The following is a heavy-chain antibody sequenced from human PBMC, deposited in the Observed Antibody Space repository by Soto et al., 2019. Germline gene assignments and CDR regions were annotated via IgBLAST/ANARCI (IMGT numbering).Heavy chain of an antibody. D-gene: IGHD3-10*01. CDR1: GGTFSSYA. V-gene: IGHV1-69*01. J-gene: IGHJ4*02. Sequence: QVQLVQSGAEVKKPGSSVKVSCKASGGTFSSYAISWVRQAPGQGLEWMGGIIPIFGTANYAQKCQGRVTVTADEYTSIAYMELSSLRSEDTAVYYCAREGYYGSGSPDHWCQGTLVTVSS. CDR2: IIPIFGTA. CDR3: AREGYYGSGSPDH.